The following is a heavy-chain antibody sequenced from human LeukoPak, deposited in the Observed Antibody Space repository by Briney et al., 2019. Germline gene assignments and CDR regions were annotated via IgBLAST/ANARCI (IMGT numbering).Heavy chain of an antibody. V-gene: IGHV3-30-3*01. D-gene: IGHD2-2*01. CDR1: GFTFSSYA. Sequence: PGGSLRLSCAASGFTFSSYAMSWVRQAPGKGLEWVAVISYDGSNKYYADSVKGRFTISRDNSKNTLYLQMNSLRAEDTAVYYCARVGGCSSTSCYGRPDAFDIWGQGAMVTVSS. CDR3: ARVGGCSSTSCYGRPDAFDI. CDR2: ISYDGSNK. J-gene: IGHJ3*02.